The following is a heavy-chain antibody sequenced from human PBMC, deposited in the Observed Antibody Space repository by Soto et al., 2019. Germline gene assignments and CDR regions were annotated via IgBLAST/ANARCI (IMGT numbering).Heavy chain of an antibody. CDR2: IFSNDEK. J-gene: IGHJ3*02. CDR3: ARIPQKLRGYKSAFDI. Sequence: DLEWLAHIFSNDEKSYSTSLKSRLTISKDTSKSQVVLTMTNMDPVDTATYYCARIPQKLRGYKSAFDIWGQGTMVTVSS. V-gene: IGHV2-26*01. D-gene: IGHD5-12*01.